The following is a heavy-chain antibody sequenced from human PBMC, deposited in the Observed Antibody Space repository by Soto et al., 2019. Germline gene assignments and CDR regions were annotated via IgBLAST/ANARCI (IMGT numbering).Heavy chain of an antibody. V-gene: IGHV3-15*07. CDR2: LKSKSDGGAT. CDR1: GFTFGDTP. Sequence: EVQLVQAGGGLVKPGGAVRLSCAASGFTFGDTPMNWVRQAPGKGLEWVGRLKSKSDGGATDLAEAVRGRFTISRDASTNTLNPQMDSLKAQDTAVSYCIAGRNTDGARPFDYWSQGTLVTV. CDR3: IAGRNTDGARPFDY. J-gene: IGHJ4*01.